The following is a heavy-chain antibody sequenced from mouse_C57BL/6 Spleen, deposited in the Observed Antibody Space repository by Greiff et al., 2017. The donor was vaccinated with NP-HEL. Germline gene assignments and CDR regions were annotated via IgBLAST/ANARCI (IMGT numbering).Heavy chain of an antibody. CDR1: GFTFSDYG. CDR2: ISSGSSTI. CDR3: ARRRGNYENYFDY. Sequence: EVQLQQSGGGLVKPGGSLKLSCAASGFTFSDYGMHWVRQAPEKGLEWVAYISSGSSTIYYADTVKGRFTISRDNAKNTLFLQMTSLRSEDTAMYYCARRRGNYENYFDYWGQGTTLTVSS. D-gene: IGHD2-1*01. J-gene: IGHJ2*01. V-gene: IGHV5-17*01.